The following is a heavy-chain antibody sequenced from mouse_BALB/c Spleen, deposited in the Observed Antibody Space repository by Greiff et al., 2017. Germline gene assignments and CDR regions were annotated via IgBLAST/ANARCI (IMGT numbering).Heavy chain of an antibody. V-gene: IGHV5-17*02. CDR2: ISSGSSTI. J-gene: IGHJ3*01. CDR1: GFTFSSFG. Sequence: EVKLMESGGGLVQPGGSRKLSCAASGFTFSSFGMHWVRQAPEKGLEWVAYISSGSSTIYYADTVKGRFTISRDNPKNTLFLQMTSLRSEDTAMYYWARSYGSRGLAYWGQGTLVTVSA. D-gene: IGHD1-1*01. CDR3: ARSYGSRGLAY.